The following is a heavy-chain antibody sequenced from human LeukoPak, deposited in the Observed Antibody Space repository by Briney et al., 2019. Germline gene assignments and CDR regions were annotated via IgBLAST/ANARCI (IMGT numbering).Heavy chain of an antibody. Sequence: SETLSLTCTVSGGSISSATYYWGWIRQPPGKGLEWIGSIYYNGNTYHNPSLKSRVTISVDTSKNQFSLRLSSVTAADTAVYYCARHGGYSSPYLHWGQGTLVTVSS. CDR2: IYYNGNT. V-gene: IGHV4-39*01. J-gene: IGHJ1*01. CDR1: GGSISSATYY. D-gene: IGHD6-13*01. CDR3: ARHGGYSSPYLH.